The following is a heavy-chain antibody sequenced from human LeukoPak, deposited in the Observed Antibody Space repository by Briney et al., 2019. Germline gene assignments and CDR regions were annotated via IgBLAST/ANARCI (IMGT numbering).Heavy chain of an antibody. J-gene: IGHJ6*03. D-gene: IGHD3-10*01. V-gene: IGHV3-23*01. CDR2: ISASGGST. CDR1: GFTLSSYA. CDR3: AKVMKGSERLTMVRGVIIKTAGLYYMDV. Sequence: GGSLRLSCAASGFTLSSYAMSWVRQAPGKGLEWVSSISASGGSTNYADSVKGRFTIARDNSKNTVYLQMNSLRAEDTAVYYCAKVMKGSERLTMVRGVIIKTAGLYYMDVWGKGTTVTVSS.